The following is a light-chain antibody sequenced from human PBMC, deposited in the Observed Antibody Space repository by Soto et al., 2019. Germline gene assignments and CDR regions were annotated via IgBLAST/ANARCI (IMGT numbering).Light chain of an antibody. Sequence: AVQMTQSPSSLSASVGDRVTITCRASQGIGNDLGWYQQKPGTAPKLLIYAASSLQSGVPSRFSGSGSGTDFTLTISSLQPEDFATYYCLQDYNYPLAFGGGTKVEVK. J-gene: IGKJ4*01. CDR3: LQDYNYPLA. CDR2: AAS. CDR1: QGIGND. V-gene: IGKV1-6*01.